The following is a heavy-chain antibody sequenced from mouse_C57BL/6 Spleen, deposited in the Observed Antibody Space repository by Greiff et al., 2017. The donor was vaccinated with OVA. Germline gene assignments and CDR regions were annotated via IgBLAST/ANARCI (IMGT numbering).Heavy chain of an antibody. CDR2: LFPGSGST. V-gene: IGHV1-75*01. D-gene: IGHD3-2*02. J-gene: IGHJ3*01. CDR1: GYTFTDYY. Sequence: VQLQQSGPELVKPGASVKLSCKASGYTFTDYYINWVKQRPGQGLEWIGWLFPGSGSTYYNEKFKGQATLTVDKSSSTAYMLLSSLTSEDSAVDVCASGQLRLTSYAYWGQGTLVTVSA. CDR3: ASGQLRLTSYAY.